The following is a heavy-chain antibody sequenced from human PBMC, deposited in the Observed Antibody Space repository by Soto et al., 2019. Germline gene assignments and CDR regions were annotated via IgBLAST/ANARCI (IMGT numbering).Heavy chain of an antibody. D-gene: IGHD6-6*01. J-gene: IGHJ3*02. CDR2: IKSKENNYAT. CDR1: GFTFSGSA. Sequence: GGSLRLSCAAAGFTFSGSAIHWVRQASGKGLEWVGRIKSKENNYATAYAASVKGRFTVSRDDSTSTAYLQMSSLKTEDTAMYYCTRLNTHQSIAARQYAFDIWGQGTLVPVSS. CDR3: TRLNTHQSIAARQYAFDI. V-gene: IGHV3-73*01.